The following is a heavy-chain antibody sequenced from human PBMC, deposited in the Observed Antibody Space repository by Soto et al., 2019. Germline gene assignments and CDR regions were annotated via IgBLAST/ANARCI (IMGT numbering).Heavy chain of an antibody. CDR2: LYDVFGS. J-gene: IGHJ3*01. Sequence: DVQLVEYGGGVIQPGESLRLSCVAFGLTGSGTKYVAWVRQAPGKGLEWVSALYDVFGSFYADSVKGRFTTSGDRSRSTVSLQRNELRRDETAVYSCASWREREHAFDVWGHGTAVIVSP. D-gene: IGHD1-1*01. V-gene: IGHV3-53*01. CDR1: GLTGSGTKY. CDR3: ASWREREHAFDV.